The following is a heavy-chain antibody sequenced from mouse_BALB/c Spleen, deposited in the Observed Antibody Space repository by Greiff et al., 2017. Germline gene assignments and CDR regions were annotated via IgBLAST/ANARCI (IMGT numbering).Heavy chain of an antibody. CDR2: INSNGGST. CDR3: ATGTWFAY. Sequence: DVMLVESGGGLVQPGGSLKLSCAASGFSFSSYGMSWVRQTPDKRLELVATINSNGGSTYYPYSVKGRFTISSDNAKNTLYLQMSSMQSEDTAMYYCATGTWFAYWGQGTLVTVSA. CDR1: GFSFSSYG. V-gene: IGHV5-6-3*01. D-gene: IGHD4-1*01. J-gene: IGHJ3*01.